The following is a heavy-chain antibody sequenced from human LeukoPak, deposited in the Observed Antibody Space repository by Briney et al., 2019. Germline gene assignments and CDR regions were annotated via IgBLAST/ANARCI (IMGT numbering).Heavy chain of an antibody. CDR3: ARDQTGYYGMDV. CDR1: GYTFTSYG. V-gene: IGHV1-18*01. J-gene: IGHJ6*02. D-gene: IGHD3-10*01. Sequence: GASVTVSCTASGYTFTSYGISWVRQAPGQGLEWMGWISAYNGNTNYAQKFQGRVTMTRDTSTSTVYMELSSLRSEDTAVYYCARDQTGYYGMDVWGQGTTVTVSS. CDR2: ISAYNGNT.